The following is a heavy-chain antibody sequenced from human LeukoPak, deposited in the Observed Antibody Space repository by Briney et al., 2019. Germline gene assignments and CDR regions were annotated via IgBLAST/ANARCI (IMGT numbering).Heavy chain of an antibody. CDR3: AKVTAVVPAAPFDY. CDR2: ISGSGGST. CDR1: GFTFSSYG. Sequence: GGSLRLSCAASGFTFSSYGMHWVRQAPGKGLEWVSAISGSGGSTYYADSVKGRFTISRDNSKNTLYLQMNSLRAEDTAVYYCAKVTAVVPAAPFDYWGQGTLVTVSS. J-gene: IGHJ4*02. D-gene: IGHD2-2*01. V-gene: IGHV3-23*01.